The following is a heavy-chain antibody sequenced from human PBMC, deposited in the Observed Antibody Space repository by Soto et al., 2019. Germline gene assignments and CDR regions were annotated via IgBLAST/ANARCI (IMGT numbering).Heavy chain of an antibody. J-gene: IGHJ5*02. CDR3: ARGLAGGSGSYYKPNWFDP. D-gene: IGHD3-10*01. CDR2: IIPIYGTA. CDR1: GGTFSSYA. Sequence: QVQLVQSGAEVKKPGSSVKVSCKASGGTFSSYAISWVRQAPGQGIEWMGGIIPIYGTANYAQKFQGRVTITADESTSTAYMERSSLRSEDTAVYYCARGLAGGSGSYYKPNWFDPWGQGTLVTVSS. V-gene: IGHV1-69*01.